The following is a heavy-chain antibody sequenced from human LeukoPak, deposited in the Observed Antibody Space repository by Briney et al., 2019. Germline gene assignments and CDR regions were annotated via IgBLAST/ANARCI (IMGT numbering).Heavy chain of an antibody. D-gene: IGHD3-22*01. V-gene: IGHV4-4*07. CDR1: GGSISSYY. J-gene: IGHJ4*02. Sequence: PSETLSLTCTVSGGSISSYYWSWIRQPAGKGLEWIGRIYTSGSTNYNPSLKSRVTMSVDTSKNQFSLKLSSVTAADTAVYYCASGLNSGYPYYFDYWGQGSLVTVSS. CDR2: IYTSGST. CDR3: ASGLNSGYPYYFDY.